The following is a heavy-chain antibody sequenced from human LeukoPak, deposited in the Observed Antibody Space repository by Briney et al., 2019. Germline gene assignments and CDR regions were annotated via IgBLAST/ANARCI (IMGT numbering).Heavy chain of an antibody. D-gene: IGHD4-23*01. CDR3: ARGTDTGYGGLSIGFHY. V-gene: IGHV3-74*01. CDR2: INIDERIT. Sequence: GGSLRLSCAASGFSFTTQRMHWVRQAPGKGLVWVSYINIDERITGYADSVKGRFTISRDNAKNTLYLQMNSPTTEDTAVYSCARGTDTGYGGLSIGFHYWGQGTLVTVSS. CDR1: GFSFTTQR. J-gene: IGHJ4*02.